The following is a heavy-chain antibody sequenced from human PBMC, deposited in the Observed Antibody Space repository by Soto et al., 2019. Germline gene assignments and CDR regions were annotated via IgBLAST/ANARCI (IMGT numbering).Heavy chain of an antibody. Sequence: PSETLSLTCTVAGGNISSGIYYWGWIRQPPGKGLEWIGRIFYSGSTYYNPSLKSRVTISVDTSKNQFSLNLSSVTAADTAVYYCARLLAATGAGDYWGQGTLVTVSS. CDR3: ARLLAATGAGDY. CDR2: IFYSGST. J-gene: IGHJ4*02. V-gene: IGHV4-39*01. CDR1: GGNISSGIYY. D-gene: IGHD1-1*01.